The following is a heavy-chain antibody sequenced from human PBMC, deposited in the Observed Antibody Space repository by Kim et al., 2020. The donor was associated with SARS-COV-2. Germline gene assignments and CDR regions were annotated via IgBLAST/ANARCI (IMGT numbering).Heavy chain of an antibody. CDR1: GYTFTSYY. V-gene: IGHV1-46*01. J-gene: IGHJ6*02. CDR2: INPSGGST. CDR3: ARDGRDSSGYSWSFLGLYYYYGMDV. Sequence: ASVKVSCKASGYTFTSYYMHWVRQAPGQGLEWMGIINPSGGSTSYAQKFQGRVTMTRDTSTSTVYMELSSLRSEDTAVYYCARDGRDSSGYSWSFLGLYYYYGMDVWGQGTTVTVSS. D-gene: IGHD3-22*01.